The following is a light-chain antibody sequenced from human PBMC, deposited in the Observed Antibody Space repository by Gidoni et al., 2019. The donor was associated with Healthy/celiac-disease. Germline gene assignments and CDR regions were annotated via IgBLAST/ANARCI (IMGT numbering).Light chain of an antibody. J-gene: IGLJ2*01. V-gene: IGLV2-11*01. CDR3: CSYAGIYSVV. Sequence: QSALTQPRSVSGSPGQSVTISCTGTSSDVGGYIYVSWYQQHPVKAPKLMIYDVSKRPSGVPDRFSCPKSGNTASLTISGLQAEDEADYYCCSYAGIYSVVFGGGTKLTVL. CDR1: SSDVGGYIY. CDR2: DVS.